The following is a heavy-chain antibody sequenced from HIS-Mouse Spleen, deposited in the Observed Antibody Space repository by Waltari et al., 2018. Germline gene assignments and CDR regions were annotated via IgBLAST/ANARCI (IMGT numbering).Heavy chain of an antibody. CDR2: IYPGDSNT. CDR3: ARRGGSSSSWFDP. Sequence: EAQLVQSGADVKKPGEPLKIPWQGSGYSFTIYWLGWVRQMPGKRLEWMGIIYPGDSNTRYSPSFQGKVTISADKSISTAYLQWSSLKASDTAMYYCARRGGSSSSWFDPWGQGTLVTVSS. CDR1: GYSFTIYW. D-gene: IGHD6-6*01. J-gene: IGHJ5*02. V-gene: IGHV5-51*03.